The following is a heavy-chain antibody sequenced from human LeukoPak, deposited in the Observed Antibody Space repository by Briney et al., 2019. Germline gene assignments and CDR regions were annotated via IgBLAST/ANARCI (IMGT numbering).Heavy chain of an antibody. CDR3: ARDRSSLGLINYFDY. D-gene: IGHD6-6*01. Sequence: GGSLRLSCVASGFTYSSYWMSWVRQAPGKGLEWVAVIWYDGSNKYYADSVKGRFTISRDNSKNTLYLQMNSLRAEDTAVYYCARDRSSLGLINYFDYWGQGTLVTVSS. V-gene: IGHV3-33*08. CDR2: IWYDGSNK. J-gene: IGHJ4*02. CDR1: GFTYSSYW.